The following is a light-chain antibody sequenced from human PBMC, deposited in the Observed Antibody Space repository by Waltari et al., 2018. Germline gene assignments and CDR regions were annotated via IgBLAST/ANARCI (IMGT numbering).Light chain of an antibody. Sequence: QSVLTQPPSASGTPGQRVTISCSGSSSNIGRNTVNWYQQLPGTAPKLRIYIDDQRPSGVPDRFSGSKSGTSASLAISGLQSEDEADYHCATWDDSLNGWVFGGGTKLTVL. J-gene: IGLJ3*02. CDR2: IDD. V-gene: IGLV1-44*01. CDR3: ATWDDSLNGWV. CDR1: SSNIGRNT.